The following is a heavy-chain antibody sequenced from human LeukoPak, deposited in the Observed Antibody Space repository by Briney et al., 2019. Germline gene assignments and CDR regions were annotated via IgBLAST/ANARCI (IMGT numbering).Heavy chain of an antibody. J-gene: IGHJ2*01. V-gene: IGHV3-11*01. D-gene: IGHD6-13*01. CDR2: ISSSGSTI. CDR3: ARGVAAPYWYFDL. Sequence: PGGSLRLSCAASGFTFSDYYMSWIRQAPGKGLEWVSYISSSGSTIYYADFVKGRFTISRDNAKNSLYLQMNSLRAEDAAVYYCARGVAAPYWYFDLWGRGTLVTVSS. CDR1: GFTFSDYY.